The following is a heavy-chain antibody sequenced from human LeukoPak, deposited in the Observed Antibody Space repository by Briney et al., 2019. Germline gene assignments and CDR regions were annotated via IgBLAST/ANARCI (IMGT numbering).Heavy chain of an antibody. CDR2: ISSSSSYI. D-gene: IGHD6-13*01. V-gene: IGHV3-21*01. CDR1: GFTFSSYS. J-gene: IGHJ6*03. CDR3: ARGYSSSWHHYYYYMDV. Sequence: GGSLRLSCAASGFTFSSYSMNWVRQAPGKGLEWVSSISSSSSYIYYADSVKGRFTISRDNAKNSPYLQMNSLRAEDTAVYYCARGYSSSWHHYYYYMDVWGKGTTVTVSS.